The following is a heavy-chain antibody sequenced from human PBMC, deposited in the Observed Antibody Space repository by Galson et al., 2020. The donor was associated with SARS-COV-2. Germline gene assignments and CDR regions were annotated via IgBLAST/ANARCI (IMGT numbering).Heavy chain of an antibody. Sequence: SVKVSCKASGFTFTSSAVQWVRQARGQRLEWIVWIVVGSGNTNYAQKFQERVTITRDMSTSTAYMELSSLRSEDTAVYYCAAPYCSGGSCHDAFDIWGQGTMVTVSS. CDR2: IVVGSGNT. J-gene: IGHJ3*02. CDR1: GFTFTSSA. V-gene: IGHV1-58*01. D-gene: IGHD2-15*01. CDR3: AAPYCSGGSCHDAFDI.